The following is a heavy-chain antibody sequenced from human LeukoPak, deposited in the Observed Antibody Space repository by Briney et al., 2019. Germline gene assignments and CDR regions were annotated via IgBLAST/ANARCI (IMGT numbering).Heavy chain of an antibody. J-gene: IGHJ4*02. CDR3: ARDTGRYDSSGYYGY. CDR2: INPSGGST. D-gene: IGHD3-22*01. Sequence: GASVKVSRKASGYTFTSYYMHWVRQAPGQGLEWMGIINPSGGSTSYAQKFQGRVTMTRDTSTSTVYMELSSLRSEDTAVYYCARDTGRYDSSGYYGYWGQGTLVTVSS. V-gene: IGHV1-46*01. CDR1: GYTFTSYY.